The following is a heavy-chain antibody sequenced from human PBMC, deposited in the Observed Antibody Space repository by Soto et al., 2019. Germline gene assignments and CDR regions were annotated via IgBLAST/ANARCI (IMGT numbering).Heavy chain of an antibody. J-gene: IGHJ6*03. CDR2: ISSSSRVI. CDR3: ARDLSWGSNWYYYMDV. V-gene: IGHV3-48*01. D-gene: IGHD7-27*01. Sequence: EVQLVESWGGLVQPGGSLRLSCAPSGFILSDCAMNWFRQAPGTGLEWVSYISSSSRVIDYADSVKGRFTVSRDNSRNSLYLQMNSLRAEDTAVYYCARDLSWGSNWYYYMDVWGKGTTVTVSS. CDR1: GFILSDCA.